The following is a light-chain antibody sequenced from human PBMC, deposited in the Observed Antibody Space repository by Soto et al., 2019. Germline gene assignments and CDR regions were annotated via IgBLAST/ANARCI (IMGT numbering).Light chain of an antibody. CDR2: DAS. Sequence: ETVLTQSPATLSLSPGERATLSCRASQFVGHSLAWYQQKPGQAPRLLIYDASDRATGIPGRFSGSGSGTDFTLTISNLEPEDFAVYYCQQRSNWPPITFGQGTRLEIK. CDR3: QQRSNWPPIT. V-gene: IGKV3-11*01. CDR1: QFVGHS. J-gene: IGKJ5*01.